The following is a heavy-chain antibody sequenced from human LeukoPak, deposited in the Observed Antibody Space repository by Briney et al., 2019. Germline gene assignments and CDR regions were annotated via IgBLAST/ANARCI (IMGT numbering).Heavy chain of an antibody. CDR1: GFTFSSYS. CDR3: ARFVYGYYYDSSGYTPPAYFDY. Sequence: GGSLRLSCAASGFTFSSYSMNWVRQAPRKGLEWVSSISSSSSYIYYADSVKGRFTISRDNAKNSLYLQMNSLRAEDTAVYYCARFVYGYYYDSSGYTPPAYFDYWGQGTLVTVSS. V-gene: IGHV3-21*01. D-gene: IGHD3-22*01. J-gene: IGHJ4*02. CDR2: ISSSSSYI.